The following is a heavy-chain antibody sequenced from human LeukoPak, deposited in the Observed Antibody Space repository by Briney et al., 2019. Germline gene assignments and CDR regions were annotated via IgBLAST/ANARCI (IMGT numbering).Heavy chain of an antibody. CDR3: ARTRYAYFGSLDS. D-gene: IGHD2/OR15-2a*01. CDR2: INHSGST. V-gene: IGHV4-34*01. Sequence: SETLSPTCAVYGGSFSGYYWSWIRQPPGKGLEWIGEINHSGSTNYNPSLKSRVTISVDTSKNQFSLNVSSVTAADTAVYYCARTRYAYFGSLDSWGQGTLVTVSA. CDR1: GGSFSGYY. J-gene: IGHJ4*02.